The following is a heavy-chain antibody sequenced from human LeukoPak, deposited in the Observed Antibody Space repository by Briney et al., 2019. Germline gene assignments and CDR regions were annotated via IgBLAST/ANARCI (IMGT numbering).Heavy chain of an antibody. J-gene: IGHJ4*02. CDR3: ARGGYYYGSGSSDLSY. CDR2: IYYSGST. V-gene: IGHV4-59*01. Sequence: SETLSLTCTVSGGSISSYYWSWIRQPPGEGLEWIGYIYYSGSTNYNPSLKSRVTISVDTSKNQFSLKLSSVTAADTAVYYCARGGYYYGSGSSDLSYWGQGTLVTVSS. D-gene: IGHD3-10*01. CDR1: GGSISSYY.